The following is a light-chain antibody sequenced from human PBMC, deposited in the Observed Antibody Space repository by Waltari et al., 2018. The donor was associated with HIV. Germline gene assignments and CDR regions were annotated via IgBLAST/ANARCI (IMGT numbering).Light chain of an antibody. CDR3: QAWDSSTFV. V-gene: IGLV3-1*01. Sequence: SYELTQPPSVSVSPGQTASITCSGDKLGDKYACWYQQKPGQSPILVIYQDKTRPSGIPERFSGSNSGNTATLTISGTQPMDEADYYCQAWDSSTFVFGTGTKVTVL. CDR1: KLGDKY. CDR2: QDK. J-gene: IGLJ1*01.